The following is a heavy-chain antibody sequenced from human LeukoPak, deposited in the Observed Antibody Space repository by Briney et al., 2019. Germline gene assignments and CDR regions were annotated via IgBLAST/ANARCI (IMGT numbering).Heavy chain of an antibody. Sequence: PGGSLRLSCAASGFTFSSYGMHWVRQAPGKGLEWVAFIRYDGSNKYYADSVKGRFTISRDNSKNTLYLQMNSLRAEDTAVYYCAKDGLAIVVVPAAPLTRAYMDVWGKGTTVTVSS. V-gene: IGHV3-30*02. D-gene: IGHD2-2*03. J-gene: IGHJ6*03. CDR2: IRYDGSNK. CDR1: GFTFSSYG. CDR3: AKDGLAIVVVPAAPLTRAYMDV.